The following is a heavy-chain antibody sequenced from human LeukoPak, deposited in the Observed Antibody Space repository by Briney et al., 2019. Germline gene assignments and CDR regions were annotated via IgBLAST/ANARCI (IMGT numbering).Heavy chain of an antibody. CDR2: ISGNGHQT. V-gene: IGHV3-23*01. Sequence: GGSLRLSCSASGFTFSRFAMTWVRQLPGKGLEWVSSISGNGHQTFYADSVKGRFSVSRDNSKKMLYLQMDSLRADDSALYYCAKDANFFDSSGYFIPFDYWGQGTLVTVTS. CDR3: AKDANFFDSSGYFIPFDY. J-gene: IGHJ4*02. CDR1: GFTFSRFA. D-gene: IGHD3-22*01.